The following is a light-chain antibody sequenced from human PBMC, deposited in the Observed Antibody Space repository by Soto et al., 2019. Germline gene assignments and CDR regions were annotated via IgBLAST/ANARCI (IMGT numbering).Light chain of an antibody. Sequence: ENVLTQSPGTLSLSPGERATLSCRASQSISSSSLAWYQQEPGRAPRLLIYHTSSGATGIPDRFSGSGSGTDFTLTISRLEPEDFAVYYCQQYDSSPRTFGQGTKVDIK. J-gene: IGKJ1*01. CDR3: QQYDSSPRT. CDR2: HTS. CDR1: QSISSSS. V-gene: IGKV3-20*01.